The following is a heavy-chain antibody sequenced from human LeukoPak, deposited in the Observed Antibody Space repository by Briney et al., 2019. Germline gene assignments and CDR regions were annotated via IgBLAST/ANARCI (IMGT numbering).Heavy chain of an antibody. Sequence: PSETLSLTCSVSGGSFSSSSYSWGWLRQPPGKGLVWFGSISYSGTTYYNPSLKSRVTMSVDTSKNHFSLKLSSVSAADTAVYYCARRLSTSLPRFDPWGQGTLVTVSS. CDR1: GGSFSSSSYS. D-gene: IGHD6-6*01. V-gene: IGHV4-39*02. CDR2: ISYSGTT. J-gene: IGHJ5*02. CDR3: ARRLSTSLPRFDP.